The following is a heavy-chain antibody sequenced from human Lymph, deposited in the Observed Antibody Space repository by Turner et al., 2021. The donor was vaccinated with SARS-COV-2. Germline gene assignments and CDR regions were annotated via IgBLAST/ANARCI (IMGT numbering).Heavy chain of an antibody. V-gene: IGHV3-66*01. CDR1: GFTVSSNY. J-gene: IGHJ5*02. CDR2: IYPGGST. D-gene: IGHD4-17*01. Sequence: EVQLVESGGGLVQPGGSLRLACAAAGFTVSSNYMTWVRQAPGKGLEWVSLIYPGGSTYYADSVKGRFTISRDNSKNTLYLQMNSLRAEDTAVYYCARVYGDYVPWGQGTLVTVSS. CDR3: ARVYGDYVP.